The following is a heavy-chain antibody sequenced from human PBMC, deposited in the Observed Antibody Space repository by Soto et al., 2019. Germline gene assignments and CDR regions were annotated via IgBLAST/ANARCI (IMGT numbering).Heavy chain of an antibody. D-gene: IGHD2-15*01. V-gene: IGHV4-30-4*01. CDR2: IYKSATT. CDR3: ARGRYCLTGRCFPNWFDS. CDR1: GYSISTVDYF. J-gene: IGHJ5*01. Sequence: QVQLLESGPGLVKPSQTLSLTCSVSGYSISTVDYFWAWVRQPPGQALEYIGYIYKSATTYYNPSFDSRVAISLDTSKSQFSLNVTSLTAADTAVYFCARGRYCLTGRCFPNWFDSWGQGTLVTVSS.